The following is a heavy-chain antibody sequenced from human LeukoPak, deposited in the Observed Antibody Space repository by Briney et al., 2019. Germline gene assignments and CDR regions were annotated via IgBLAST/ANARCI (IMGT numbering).Heavy chain of an antibody. CDR3: ARVNINNWHSCDY. J-gene: IGHJ4*02. Sequence: PSETLSLTGAVSGGSISSNNWWGWVRQPPGKGLEWIGEIYHSGSPNYSPSLKSRVTISVDKSRNHFSLNLSSVTAADTAVYYCARVNINNWHSCDYWGRGTLVTVSS. V-gene: IGHV4-4*02. CDR2: IYHSGSP. CDR1: GGSISSNNW. D-gene: IGHD1-1*01.